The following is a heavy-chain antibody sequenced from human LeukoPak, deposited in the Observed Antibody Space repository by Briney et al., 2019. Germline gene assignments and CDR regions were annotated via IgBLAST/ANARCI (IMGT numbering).Heavy chain of an antibody. Sequence: GGSLRLSCAASGFTFSSYSMNWVRQAPGKGLEWVSSISSSSSYIYYADLVKGRFNISRDNAKSSLYLQMNSLRAEDTAVYYCAREGGSDCNFDYWGQGTLVTVSS. D-gene: IGHD2-21*02. CDR2: ISSSSSYI. J-gene: IGHJ4*02. V-gene: IGHV3-21*01. CDR1: GFTFSSYS. CDR3: AREGGSDCNFDY.